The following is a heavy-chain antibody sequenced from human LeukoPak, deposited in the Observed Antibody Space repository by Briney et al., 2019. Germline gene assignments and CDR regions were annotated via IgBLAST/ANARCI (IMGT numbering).Heavy chain of an antibody. CDR3: ATFGIDWSLSY. Sequence: GGSLRLSXAASGFIFSSWWMLWFRRPPGKGLLPVSHINTDGSYIVYADSVRGRFTISRDNAKNTLYLQMNNLRPEDTGVYYCATFGIDWSLSYWGQGALVTVSS. CDR2: INTDGSYI. D-gene: IGHD3-9*01. V-gene: IGHV3-74*01. CDR1: GFIFSSWW. J-gene: IGHJ4*02.